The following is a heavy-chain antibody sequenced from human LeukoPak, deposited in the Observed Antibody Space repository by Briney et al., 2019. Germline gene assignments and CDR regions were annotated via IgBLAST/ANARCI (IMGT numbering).Heavy chain of an antibody. Sequence: PGRSLRLSCAASGFTFSSYAMHWVRQAPGKGLEWVAVISYDGSNKYYADSVKGRFTISRDNAKNSLYLQMNSLRAEDTAVYYCARDGTPSYTSGWVYMDAWGKGTTVTISS. J-gene: IGHJ6*04. V-gene: IGHV3-30*04. CDR3: ARDGTPSYTSGWVYMDA. CDR2: ISYDGSNK. CDR1: GFTFSSYA. D-gene: IGHD6-19*01.